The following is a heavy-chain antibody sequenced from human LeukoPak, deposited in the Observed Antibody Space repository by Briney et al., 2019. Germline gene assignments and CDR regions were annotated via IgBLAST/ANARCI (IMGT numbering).Heavy chain of an antibody. CDR2: INAGNGNT. D-gene: IGHD3-10*01. CDR1: GYTFTSYA. J-gene: IGHJ4*02. V-gene: IGHV1-3*01. CDR3: ARGTPTVRGVISPLFGY. Sequence: GASVKVSCKASGYTFTSYAMHWVRQAPGQRLEWMGWINAGNGNTKYSQKFQGRVTITRDTSASTAYMELSSLRSEDTAVYYCARGTPTVRGVISPLFGYWGQGTLVTVSS.